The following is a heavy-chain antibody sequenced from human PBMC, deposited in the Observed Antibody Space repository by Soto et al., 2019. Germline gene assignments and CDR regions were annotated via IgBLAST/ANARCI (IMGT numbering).Heavy chain of an antibody. CDR2: ISSTTNYI. J-gene: IGHJ4*02. V-gene: IGHV3-21*06. Sequence: NPGGSLRLSCVGSGFTFSTYWMNWVRQAPGKGLEWVSSISSTTNYIYYGDSMKGRFTISRDNAKNSLYLEMNSLRAEDTAVYYCARESEDLTSNFDYWGQGTLVTVSS. CDR1: GFTFSTYW. CDR3: ARESEDLTSNFDY.